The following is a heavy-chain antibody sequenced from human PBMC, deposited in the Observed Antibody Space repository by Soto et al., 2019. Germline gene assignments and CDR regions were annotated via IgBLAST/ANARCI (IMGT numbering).Heavy chain of an antibody. CDR3: ARDPGSGSHYGWFDP. J-gene: IGHJ5*02. CDR1: GGSISSTSYY. CDR2: FYYSGST. D-gene: IGHD3-10*01. Sequence: PSETLSLTCTVSGGSISSTSYYWVWVRQPPGKGLEWIGSFYYSGSTYYNPSLKSRVTISVDTSKNQFSLKLSSVTAADTAVYYCARDPGSGSHYGWFDPWGQGTLVTVSS. V-gene: IGHV4-39*07.